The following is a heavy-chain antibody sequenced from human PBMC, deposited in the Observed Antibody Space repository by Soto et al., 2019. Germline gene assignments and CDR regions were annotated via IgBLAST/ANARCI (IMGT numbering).Heavy chain of an antibody. CDR1: GFTFSSYW. CDR2: INSDGSST. D-gene: IGHD2-15*01. Sequence: GGSLRLSCAASGFTFSSYWMHWVRQAPGKGLVWVSRINSDGSSTSYADSVKGRFTISRDNAKNTLYLQMNSLRAEDTAVYYCARGVGYCSGGSCPGYYYYMDVWGKGTTVTVSS. J-gene: IGHJ6*03. V-gene: IGHV3-74*01. CDR3: ARGVGYCSGGSCPGYYYYMDV.